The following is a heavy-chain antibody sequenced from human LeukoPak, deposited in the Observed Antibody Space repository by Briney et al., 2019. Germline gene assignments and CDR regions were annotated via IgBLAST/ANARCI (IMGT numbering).Heavy chain of an antibody. V-gene: IGHV4-59*01. D-gene: IGHD2-2*01. Sequence: PSGTLSLTCTVSGGSISSYYWSWIRQPPGKGLEWIGYIYYSGSTNYNPSLKSRVTISVDTSKNQFSLKLSSVTAADTAVYYCARDRCSSTSCHESLNWFDPWGQGTLVTVSS. CDR2: IYYSGST. CDR1: GGSISSYY. J-gene: IGHJ5*02. CDR3: ARDRCSSTSCHESLNWFDP.